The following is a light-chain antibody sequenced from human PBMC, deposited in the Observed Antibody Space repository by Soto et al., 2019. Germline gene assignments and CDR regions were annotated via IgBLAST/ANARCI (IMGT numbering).Light chain of an antibody. CDR3: QQYSSYSPLT. J-gene: IGKJ4*01. CDR1: QSISSW. Sequence: DIQMTQSPSTLSASVGDRVTITCRASQSISSWLAWYQKKPGKAPKLLIYDAYSLESGTPSRFSGRRSGTEFTLTIASVQPEDFVTYYCQQYSSYSPLTFGGGTKVEIK. CDR2: DAY. V-gene: IGKV1-5*01.